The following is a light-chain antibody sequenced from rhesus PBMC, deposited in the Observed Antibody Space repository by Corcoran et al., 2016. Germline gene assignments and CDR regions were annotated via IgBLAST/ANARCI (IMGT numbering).Light chain of an antibody. V-gene: IGKV3-35*01. Sequence: EIVLTQSPATLSLSPGERATLSCRASQSVSSSLAWYQQKPGQVSRLLIYDASSRATGIPDRFSGSGSGTDFTLTIRSLEPEDVGVYYCQQYSNWPRTFGQGTKVEIK. CDR3: QQYSNWPRT. CDR1: QSVSSS. J-gene: IGKJ1*01. CDR2: DAS.